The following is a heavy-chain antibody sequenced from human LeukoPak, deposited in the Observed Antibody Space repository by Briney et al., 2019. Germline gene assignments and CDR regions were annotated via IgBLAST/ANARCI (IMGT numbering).Heavy chain of an antibody. CDR3: ARMATLLSYYYGMDV. V-gene: IGHV1-2*06. CDR2: INPNSGGT. D-gene: IGHD2-15*01. CDR1: GYTFTGYY. J-gene: IGHJ6*02. Sequence: GASVTVSCTASGYTFTGYYMHWVRQAPGQGLEWMGRINPNSGGTNYAQKFQGRVTMTRDTSISTAYMELSRLRSDDTAVYYCARMATLLSYYYGMDVWGQGTTVTVSS.